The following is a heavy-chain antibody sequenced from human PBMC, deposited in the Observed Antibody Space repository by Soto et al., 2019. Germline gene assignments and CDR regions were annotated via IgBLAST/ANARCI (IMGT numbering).Heavy chain of an antibody. CDR2: IFSNDEK. J-gene: IGHJ4*02. CDR3: ARIVRARGYGGNSTPSPDY. D-gene: IGHD4-17*01. CDR1: VFSLSNARMG. Sequence: SGPTLVNPTETLTLTCTVSVFSLSNARMGVSWIRQPPGKALEWLAHIFSNDEKSYSTSLKSRLTISKDTSKSQVVLTMTNMDPVDTATYYCARIVRARGYGGNSTPSPDYWGQGTLVTVSS. V-gene: IGHV2-26*01.